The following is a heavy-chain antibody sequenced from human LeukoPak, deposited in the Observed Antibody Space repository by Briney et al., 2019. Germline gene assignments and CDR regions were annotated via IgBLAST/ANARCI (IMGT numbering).Heavy chain of an antibody. Sequence: GGSLRLSCAAPGFLFDNYAIHWVRQAPGKGLEWVSLISGDGGSTFYADSVRGRFTISRDNTRKSLSLQMSSLRSEDTALYYCARESETSGWYDYWGQGTLVTVSS. CDR1: GFLFDNYA. CDR2: ISGDGGST. V-gene: IGHV3-43*02. CDR3: ARESETSGWYDY. D-gene: IGHD6-19*01. J-gene: IGHJ4*02.